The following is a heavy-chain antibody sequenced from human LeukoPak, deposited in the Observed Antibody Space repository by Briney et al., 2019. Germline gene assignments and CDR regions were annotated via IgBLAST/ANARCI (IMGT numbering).Heavy chain of an antibody. J-gene: IGHJ4*02. CDR1: GFTFSDFG. CDR3: ANLEVVVVPAANSWLLDY. Sequence: GGSLRLSCAASGFTFSDFGMSWVRLPPGKGLEWVSSISASDGSIYYADSVMGRLTISRDNSKNTLFLQMNNLRAEDTAVYYCANLEVVVVPAANSWLLDYWGQGTLVTVSS. D-gene: IGHD2-2*01. CDR2: ISASDGSI. V-gene: IGHV3-23*01.